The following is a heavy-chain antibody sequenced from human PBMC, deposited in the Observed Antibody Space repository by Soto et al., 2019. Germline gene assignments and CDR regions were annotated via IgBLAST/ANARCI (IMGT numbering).Heavy chain of an antibody. CDR1: GYSFTSYW. Sequence: GESLKISCKGSGYSFTSYWIGWVRQMPWKVLEWIGFIYPGDSHTRYSPSFQGRVTISADKSISTAYLQWRSLKASDTGIYYCARLSTRYCTGGGCYPLADHYYGMDVWGQGTTVTVSS. D-gene: IGHD2-15*01. V-gene: IGHV5-51*01. CDR3: ARLSTRYCTGGGCYPLADHYYGMDV. CDR2: IYPGDSHT. J-gene: IGHJ6*02.